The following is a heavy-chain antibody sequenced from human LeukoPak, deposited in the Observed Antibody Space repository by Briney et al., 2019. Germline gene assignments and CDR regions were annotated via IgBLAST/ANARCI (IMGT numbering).Heavy chain of an antibody. CDR3: ARDLRSGWNYYYYGMDV. Sequence: ASVKVSCKASGYTFTSYDINWVRQATGQGLEWMGWMNPNSSNTGYAQKFQGRVTMTRNTSISTAYMELSSLRSEDTAVYYCARDLRSGWNYYYYGMDVWGQGTTVTVSS. CDR2: MNPNSSNT. D-gene: IGHD6-19*01. CDR1: GYTFTSYD. V-gene: IGHV1-8*01. J-gene: IGHJ6*02.